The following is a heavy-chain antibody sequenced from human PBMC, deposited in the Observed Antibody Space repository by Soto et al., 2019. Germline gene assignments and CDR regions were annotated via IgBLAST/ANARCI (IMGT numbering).Heavy chain of an antibody. CDR1: GGSISSSNW. V-gene: IGHV4-4*02. CDR3: ARDRIVVVPAAMKPYYYYGMDV. Sequence: QVQLQESGPGLVKPSGTLSLTCAVSGGSISSSNWWSWVRQPPGKGLEWIGEIYHSGSTNYNPSLKSRVTISVDKSKNQVSLKLSSVTAADTAVYYCARDRIVVVPAAMKPYYYYGMDVWGQGTTVTVSS. J-gene: IGHJ6*02. CDR2: IYHSGST. D-gene: IGHD2-2*01.